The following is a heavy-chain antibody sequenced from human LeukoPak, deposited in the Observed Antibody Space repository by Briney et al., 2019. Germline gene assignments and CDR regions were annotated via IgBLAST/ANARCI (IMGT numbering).Heavy chain of an antibody. Sequence: SVKVSCKASGGTSSSYALSWVRQAPGQGLEWMGGIIPIFGTANYAQKFQGRVTITADESTSTAYMELSSLRSEDTAVYYCAAVVPAVMGYFDYWGQGTLVTVSS. CDR2: IIPIFGTA. CDR1: GGTSSSYA. J-gene: IGHJ4*02. V-gene: IGHV1-69*13. CDR3: AAVVPAVMGYFDY. D-gene: IGHD2-2*01.